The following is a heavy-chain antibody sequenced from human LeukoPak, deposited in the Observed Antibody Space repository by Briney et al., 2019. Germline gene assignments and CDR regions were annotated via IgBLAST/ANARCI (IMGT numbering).Heavy chain of an antibody. CDR2: INPNSGGT. CDR3: ARGTAHCTNGVCYTGWSFDY. CDR1: GYTFTSYG. Sequence: EASVKVSCKASGYTFTSYGISWVRQAPGQGLEWMGWINPNSGGTNYAQKFQGRVTMTRDTSISTAYMELSRLRSDDTAVYYCARGTAHCTNGVCYTGWSFDYWGQGTLVTVSS. V-gene: IGHV1-2*02. J-gene: IGHJ4*02. D-gene: IGHD2-8*01.